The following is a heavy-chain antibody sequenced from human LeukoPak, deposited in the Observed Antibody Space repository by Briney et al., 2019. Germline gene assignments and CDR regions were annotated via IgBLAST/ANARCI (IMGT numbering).Heavy chain of an antibody. CDR2: ISGSSSTI. V-gene: IGHV3-48*01. J-gene: IGHJ4*02. CDR3: ARGSTYYDSSGQVPFDY. CDR1: GFTFSSYS. Sequence: GGSLRLSCAASGFTFSSYSMNWVRQAPGKGLEWGSYISGSSSTIYYADSVKGRFTISKDNGKNTLYLQMNSLRAEDTAVYYCARGSTYYDSSGQVPFDYWGQGTLVTVSS. D-gene: IGHD3-22*01.